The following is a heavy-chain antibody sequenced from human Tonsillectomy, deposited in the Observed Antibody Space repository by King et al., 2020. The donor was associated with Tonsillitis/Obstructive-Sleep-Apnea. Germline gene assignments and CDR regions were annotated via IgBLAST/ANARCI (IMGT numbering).Heavy chain of an antibody. CDR3: ASHVSTVHPFDY. CDR1: GYSFSSYW. V-gene: IGHV5-51*03. Sequence: VQLVESGAEVKKPGESLKISCKGSGYSFSSYWIAWVRQMPGKGLEWMGIIYPSDSDTRYSPSFQGQVTISADKSIGTAYLQWSSLKASDTAMYYCASHVSTVHPFDYWGQGTLVTVSS. CDR2: IYPSDSDT. J-gene: IGHJ4*02. D-gene: IGHD4-11*01.